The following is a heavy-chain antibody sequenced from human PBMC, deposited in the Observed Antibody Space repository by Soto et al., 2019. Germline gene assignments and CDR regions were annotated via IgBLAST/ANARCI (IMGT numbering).Heavy chain of an antibody. V-gene: IGHV3-33*01. J-gene: IGHJ4*02. Sequence: GSLRLSCAAAGFTFSNYGMHWVRQAPGKGLEWVAIIWYDGNNAYYADSVKVRFTISRDNSKNTVYLQMSSLRAEDTAVYYCARGYSSGYSAFDYWGQGTLVTVSS. CDR1: GFTFSNYG. CDR2: IWYDGNNA. CDR3: ARGYSSGYSAFDY. D-gene: IGHD3-22*01.